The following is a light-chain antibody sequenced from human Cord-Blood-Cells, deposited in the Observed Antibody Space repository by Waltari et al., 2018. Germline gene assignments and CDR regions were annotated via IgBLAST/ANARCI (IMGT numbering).Light chain of an antibody. J-gene: IGLJ1*01. CDR2: DVS. CDR1: SSDVGGYNY. CDR3: SSYTSSSTSSYV. Sequence: QSALTQPASVSGSPGQSITISCTGTSSDVGGYNYVSWSQQHPGKAPKLMIYDVSKRPSGVSNRFSGSKSGNTASLTISGLQAEDEADYYCSSYTSSSTSSYVFGTGTKVTVL. V-gene: IGLV2-14*01.